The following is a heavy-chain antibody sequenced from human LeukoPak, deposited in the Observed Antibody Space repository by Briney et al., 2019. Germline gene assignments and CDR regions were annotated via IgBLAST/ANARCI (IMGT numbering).Heavy chain of an antibody. CDR2: IAYDGNNQ. CDR1: GFTFSSYG. Sequence: GGSLRLSCAVSGFTFSSYGMHWVRQAPGKGLEWVAFIAYDGNNQYYADSVKGRFTISRDNSKNTLYLQMNSLRAEDTAVYYCARRLAVSFNDYYMDVWGKGTTVTVSS. D-gene: IGHD6-19*01. V-gene: IGHV3-30*02. CDR3: ARRLAVSFNDYYMDV. J-gene: IGHJ6*03.